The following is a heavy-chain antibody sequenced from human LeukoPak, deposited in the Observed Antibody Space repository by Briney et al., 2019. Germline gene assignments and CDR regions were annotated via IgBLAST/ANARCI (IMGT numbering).Heavy chain of an antibody. CDR1: GFTFSSYA. CDR2: ISGSGGST. V-gene: IGHV3-23*01. Sequence: TGGSLRLSCAASGFTFSSYAMSWVRQAPGKGLEWVSAISGSGGSTYYADSVKGRFTISRDNSKNTLYLQMNSLRAEDTAVYYCAKGGVRVQLLPFDYWGQGTLVTVSS. J-gene: IGHJ4*02. CDR3: AKGGVRVQLLPFDY. D-gene: IGHD2-2*01.